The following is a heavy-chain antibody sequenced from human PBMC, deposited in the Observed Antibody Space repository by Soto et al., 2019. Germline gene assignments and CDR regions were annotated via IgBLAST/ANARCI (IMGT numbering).Heavy chain of an antibody. V-gene: IGHV1-69*12. Sequence: QVQLVQSGAEVKKPGSSVKVSCKASGGTFSSYAISWVRQAHGQGLEWMGGIIPIFGTANYAQKFQGRVTITADEYTSTVYLELSSLRSEDTAVYYCARGGEQWLVQDWFDPWGQGTLVTVSS. CDR1: GGTFSSYA. CDR2: IIPIFGTA. D-gene: IGHD6-19*01. CDR3: ARGGEQWLVQDWFDP. J-gene: IGHJ5*02.